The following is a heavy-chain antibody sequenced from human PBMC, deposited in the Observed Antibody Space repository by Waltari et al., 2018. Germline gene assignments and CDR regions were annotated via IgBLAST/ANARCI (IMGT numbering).Heavy chain of an antibody. V-gene: IGHV3-7*01. CDR3: AGRIAAPYYFDY. J-gene: IGHJ4*02. D-gene: IGHD6-13*01. CDR2: IKQDGSEK. Sequence: EVQLVESGGGLVQPGGSMRLSCPASGFTFSRYLMSWVRQAPGKGLEWVANIKQDGSEKYYVDSVKGRFTISRDNAKNSLYLQMNSLRAEDTAVYYCAGRIAAPYYFDYWGQGTLVTVSS. CDR1: GFTFSRYL.